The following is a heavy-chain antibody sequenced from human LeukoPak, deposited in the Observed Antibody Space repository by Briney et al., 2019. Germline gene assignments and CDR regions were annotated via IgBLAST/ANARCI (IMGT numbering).Heavy chain of an antibody. Sequence: GGSLRLSCAASGFTFSSYAMSWVRQAPGKGLEWVSAISGSGGSTYYADSVKGRFTISRDNSKNTLYLQMNSLRAEDTAVYYCAKEISISFTNYYYYSMDVWGQGTTVTVSS. CDR2: ISGSGGST. D-gene: IGHD3-9*01. CDR1: GFTFSSYA. CDR3: AKEISISFTNYYYYSMDV. V-gene: IGHV3-23*01. J-gene: IGHJ6*02.